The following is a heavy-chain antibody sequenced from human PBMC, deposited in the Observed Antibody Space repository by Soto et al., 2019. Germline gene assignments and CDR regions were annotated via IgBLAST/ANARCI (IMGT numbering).Heavy chain of an antibody. J-gene: IGHJ5*02. Sequence: PGESLKISCKGSGYSFTSYWIGWVRQMPGKGLEWMGIIYPGDSDTRYSPSFQGQVTISADKSISTAYLQWSSLKASDTAMYYCARREKGWFGELLPTSNWFDPWGQGTLVTVSS. CDR1: GYSFTSYW. CDR3: ARREKGWFGELLPTSNWFDP. CDR2: IYPGDSDT. D-gene: IGHD3-10*01. V-gene: IGHV5-51*01.